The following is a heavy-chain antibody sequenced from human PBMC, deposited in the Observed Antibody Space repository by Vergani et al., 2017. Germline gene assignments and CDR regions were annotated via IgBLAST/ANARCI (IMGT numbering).Heavy chain of an antibody. D-gene: IGHD6-13*01. J-gene: IGHJ6*02. Sequence: QVQLVQSGAEVKKPGSSVKVSCKASGGTFSSYAISWVRQAPGQGLEWMGRIIPILGIANYAQKFQGRVTITADKATSTAYMELSSLRSEDTAVYYCARSSGGQQLVLGYYYGMDVWGQGTTVTVSS. CDR1: GGTFSSYA. CDR3: ARSSGGQQLVLGYYYGMDV. CDR2: IIPILGIA. V-gene: IGHV1-69*04.